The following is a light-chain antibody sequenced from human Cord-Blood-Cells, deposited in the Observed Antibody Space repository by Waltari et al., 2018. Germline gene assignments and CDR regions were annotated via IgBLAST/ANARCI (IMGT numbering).Light chain of an antibody. V-gene: IGLV2-8*01. CDR1: SSDVGGYNY. J-gene: IGLJ2*01. Sequence: QSALTQPPSASGSPGQSVTISCTGTSSDVGGYNYVSWYQQPPGKAPNLMIYEVSKRPAGVPHRFSASKSGNTASLTVSGLQAEDEADYYCSSYAGSNNVVFGGGTKLTVL. CDR2: EVS. CDR3: SSYAGSNNVV.